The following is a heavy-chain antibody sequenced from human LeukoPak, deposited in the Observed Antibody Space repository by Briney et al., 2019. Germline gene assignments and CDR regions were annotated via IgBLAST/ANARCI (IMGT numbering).Heavy chain of an antibody. V-gene: IGHV3-21*01. CDR2: MSSAGSYI. J-gene: IGHJ3*02. CDR3: ARTRSSSWEAFDI. CDR1: GFMFGDYG. Sequence: GGSLRLSCAASGFMFGDYGMNWVRQAPGKGLEWVSSMSSAGSYIHHAESLKGRFTISRDNAKTSLYLEMNSLRVDDTAVYYCARTRSSSWEAFDIWGQGTMVTVSS. D-gene: IGHD6-13*01.